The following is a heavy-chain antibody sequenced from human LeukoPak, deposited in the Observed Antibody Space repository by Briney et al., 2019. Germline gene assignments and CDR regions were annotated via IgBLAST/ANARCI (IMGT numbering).Heavy chain of an antibody. J-gene: IGHJ4*02. CDR1: GGSISSYY. CDR2: IYYSGST. D-gene: IGHD3-10*01. Sequence: SETLSLTCTVSGGSISSYYWSWIRQPPGKGLEWIGYIYYSGSTNYNPSLKSRVTISVDTSKNQFSLKLSSVTAADTAVYYCARAVTYYYGSGSYTDFDYWAREPWSPSPQ. CDR3: ARAVTYYYGSGSYTDFDY. V-gene: IGHV4-59*01.